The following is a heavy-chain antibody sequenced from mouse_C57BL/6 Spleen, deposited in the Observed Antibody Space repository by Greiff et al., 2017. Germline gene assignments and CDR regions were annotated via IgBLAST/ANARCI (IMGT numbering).Heavy chain of an antibody. CDR3: ARDLRSTGYAMDY. CDR2: ISYDGSN. V-gene: IGHV3-6*01. J-gene: IGHJ4*01. Sequence: DVKLVESGPGLVKPSQSLSLTCSVTGYSITSGYYWNWIRQFPGNKLEWMGYISYDGSNNYNPSLKNRISITRDTSKNQFFLKLNSVTTEDTATYYCARDLRSTGYAMDYWGQGTSVTVSS. CDR1: GYSITSGYY. D-gene: IGHD1-1*01.